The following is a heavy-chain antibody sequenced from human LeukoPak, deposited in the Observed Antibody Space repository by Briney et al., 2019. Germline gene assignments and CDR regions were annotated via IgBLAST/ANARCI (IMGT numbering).Heavy chain of an antibody. J-gene: IGHJ4*02. V-gene: IGHV3-23*01. Sequence: GGSLRLSCAASGFTFSSFAMSWVRQAPGEGLEWVSAMSGSGGMTYSADSVKGRFTISRDNSKDTLYLQMNSLRAEDTAIYYCAKGPFFYYDASGYNYFDSWGQGTLVTVSS. CDR3: AKGPFFYYDASGYNYFDS. CDR2: MSGSGGMT. D-gene: IGHD3-22*01. CDR1: GFTFSSFA.